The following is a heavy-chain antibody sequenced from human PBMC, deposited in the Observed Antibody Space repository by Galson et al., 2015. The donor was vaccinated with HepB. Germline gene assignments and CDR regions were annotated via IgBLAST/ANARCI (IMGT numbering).Heavy chain of an antibody. V-gene: IGHV1-46*03. CDR2: INPSGGST. D-gene: IGHD3-10*01. J-gene: IGHJ6*02. CDR1: GGTFSSYT. Sequence: SVKVSCKASGGTFSSYTISWVRHAPGQGLEWMGIINPSGGSTSYAQKFQGRVTMTRDTSTSTVYMELSSLRSEDTAVYYCAMPEISTYYYGSGSYYRSYYYYGMDVWGQGTTVTVSS. CDR3: AMPEISTYYYGSGSYYRSYYYYGMDV.